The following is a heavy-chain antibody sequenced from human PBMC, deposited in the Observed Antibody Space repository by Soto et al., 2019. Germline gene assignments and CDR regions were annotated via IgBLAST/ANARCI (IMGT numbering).Heavy chain of an antibody. CDR1: GFTFSDYY. V-gene: IGHV3-11*06. CDR2: ISSSSSYT. D-gene: IGHD4-17*01. CDR3: ARHDYGGNSFDY. Sequence: LRLSCAASGFTFSDYYMSWIRQAPGKGLEWVSYISSSSSYTDSADSVKGRFTISRDNAKNSLYLQMNSLRAEDTAVYYCARHDYGGNSFDYWGQGTLVTVPQ. J-gene: IGHJ4*02.